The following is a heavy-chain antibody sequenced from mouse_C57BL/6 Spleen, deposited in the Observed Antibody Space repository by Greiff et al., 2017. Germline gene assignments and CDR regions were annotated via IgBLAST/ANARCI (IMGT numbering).Heavy chain of an antibody. V-gene: IGHV2-5*01. CDR3: AKIDSSGYVGAMDY. D-gene: IGHD3-2*02. J-gene: IGHJ4*01. Sequence: VQLVESGPGLVQPSQSLSITCTVSGFSLTSYGVHWVRQSPGKGLEWLGVIWRGGSTDYNAAFMSRLSITKDNSKSQVFLKMNSLQADDTAIYYCAKIDSSGYVGAMDYWGQGTSVTVSS. CDR1: GFSLTSYG. CDR2: IWRGGST.